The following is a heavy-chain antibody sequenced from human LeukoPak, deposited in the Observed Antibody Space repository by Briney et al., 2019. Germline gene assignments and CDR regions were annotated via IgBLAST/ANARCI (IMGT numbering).Heavy chain of an antibody. D-gene: IGHD6-19*01. CDR2: ISSNGGST. CDR1: GFTFSSYA. CDR3: ARDRHPHQHWLAHHDAFDI. J-gene: IGHJ3*02. V-gene: IGHV3-64*01. Sequence: PGGSLRLSCAASGFTFSSYAMHWVRQAPGKGLEYVSAISSNGGSTYYANSVKGRFTISRDNSKNTLYLQMGSLRAEDMAVYYCARDRHPHQHWLAHHDAFDIWGQGTMVTVSS.